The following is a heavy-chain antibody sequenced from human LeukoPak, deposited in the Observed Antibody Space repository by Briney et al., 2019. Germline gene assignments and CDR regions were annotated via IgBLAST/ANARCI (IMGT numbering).Heavy chain of an antibody. J-gene: IGHJ3*02. CDR3: ATFTIAAAGDDAFDI. Sequence: GESLKISCKGSGYSFTSYLIGWVRQMPGKSLEWMGIIYPGDSDTRYSPSFQGQVTISADKSISTAYLQWSSLKASDTAMYYCATFTIAAAGDDAFDIWGQGTMVTVSS. V-gene: IGHV5-51*01. CDR1: GYSFTSYL. CDR2: IYPGDSDT. D-gene: IGHD6-13*01.